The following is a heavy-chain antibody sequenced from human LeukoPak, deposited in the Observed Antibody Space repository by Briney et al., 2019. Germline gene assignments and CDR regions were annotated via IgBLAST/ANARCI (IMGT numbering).Heavy chain of an antibody. V-gene: IGHV3-11*04. D-gene: IGHD3-3*01. J-gene: IGHJ4*02. CDR3: ARETTYYDFWSGRTAIDY. Sequence: GGSLRLSCAASGFTFSDYYMSWIRQAPGKGLEWVSYISRSGSTIYYADSVKVRLTISRDNAKNSLYLQMNSLRAEDTAVYYCARETTYYDFWSGRTAIDYWGQGTLVTVSS. CDR2: ISRSGSTI. CDR1: GFTFSDYY.